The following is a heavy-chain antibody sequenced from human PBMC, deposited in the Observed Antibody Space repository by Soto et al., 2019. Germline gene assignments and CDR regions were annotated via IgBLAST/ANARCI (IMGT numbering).Heavy chain of an antibody. V-gene: IGHV1-69*02. Sequence: QVHLIQSGAEVKKPGSSVTVSCKAAGGTFNTYTLFWVRQAPGHGLEWMGRIIPMLPVTNSAQKFQGRLTLTAHKSTGTAFMELTSLTSDDTAVYYCSIGSWSAETFDVWGQGTMVTVSS. CDR3: SIGSWSAETFDV. J-gene: IGHJ3*01. D-gene: IGHD2-2*01. CDR2: IIPMLPVT. CDR1: GGTFNTYT.